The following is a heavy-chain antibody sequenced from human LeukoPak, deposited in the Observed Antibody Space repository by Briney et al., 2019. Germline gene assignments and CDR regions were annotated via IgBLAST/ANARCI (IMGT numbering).Heavy chain of an antibody. CDR3: ARSRQEGQLIAEYEILTGYFLH. CDR2: ISSSESTT. Sequence: PGGSLRLSCAASGFTFSDYYMSWLRQAPGKGLEWISYISSSESTTYYADSVKGRFTISRDNAKSSLDLQMNSLRAEDSAVYYCARSRQEGQLIAEYEILTGYFLHWGQGTRVTVSS. D-gene: IGHD3-9*01. J-gene: IGHJ4*02. V-gene: IGHV3-11*01. CDR1: GFTFSDYY.